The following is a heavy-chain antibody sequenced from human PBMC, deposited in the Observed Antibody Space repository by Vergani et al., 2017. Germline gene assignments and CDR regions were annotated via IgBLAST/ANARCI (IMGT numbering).Heavy chain of an antibody. CDR1: GFNLSNYD. Sequence: QVQLVESGGGVVQRGGSLRLSCATSGFNLSNYDMQWIRQGPGKGLEFVAFIQFDGSNQYYADSVKGRFTLSRDFSKNTLYLQMNSLRTDDTATYYCAKHFRGWGIDYGGQGTQVIVSS. D-gene: IGHD3-16*01. V-gene: IGHV3-30*02. J-gene: IGHJ4*02. CDR2: IQFDGSNQ. CDR3: AKHFRGWGIDY.